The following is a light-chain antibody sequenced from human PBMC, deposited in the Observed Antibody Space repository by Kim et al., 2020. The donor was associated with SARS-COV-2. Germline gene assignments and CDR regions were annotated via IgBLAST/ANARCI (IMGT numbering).Light chain of an antibody. Sequence: LTQPASVSGSPGQSITISCTGTSSDVGAYNYVSWYQQHPGKAPKVMIYDVTKRPSGVSDRLSGSKSGNTASLTISGLQAEDEADYYCSSYTTSSTWVFGGGTQLTVL. CDR2: DVT. CDR3: SSYTTSSTWV. V-gene: IGLV2-14*01. CDR1: SSDVGAYNY. J-gene: IGLJ3*02.